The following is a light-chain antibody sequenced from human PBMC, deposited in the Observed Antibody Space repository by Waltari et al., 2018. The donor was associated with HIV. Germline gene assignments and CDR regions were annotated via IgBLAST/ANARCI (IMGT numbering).Light chain of an antibody. V-gene: IGLV1-44*01. CDR1: SSNIGRNT. CDR3: AAWDDSLNGVV. CDR2: SNN. J-gene: IGLJ2*01. Sequence: QSVLTQPPSASGTPGQRVTISCSGRSSNIGRNTVTWYQQLPGTAPKLLIYSNNQRPSGVPGRFSGSKSGTSASLAISGLQSEDEADYYCAAWDDSLNGVVFGGGTKLTVL.